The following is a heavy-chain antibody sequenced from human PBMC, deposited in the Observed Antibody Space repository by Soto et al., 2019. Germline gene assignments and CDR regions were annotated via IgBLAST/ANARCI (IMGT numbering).Heavy chain of an antibody. D-gene: IGHD5-18*01. J-gene: IGHJ6*02. CDR3: AITPGYSYGPDYYYYGMDV. Sequence: SGKVSCKASGGTFSSYAISWVRQAPGQGLEWMGGIIPIFGTANYAQKFQGRVTITADKSTSTAYMELSSLRSEDTAVYYCAITPGYSYGPDYYYYGMDVWGQGTTVTVS. V-gene: IGHV1-69*06. CDR2: IIPIFGTA. CDR1: GGTFSSYA.